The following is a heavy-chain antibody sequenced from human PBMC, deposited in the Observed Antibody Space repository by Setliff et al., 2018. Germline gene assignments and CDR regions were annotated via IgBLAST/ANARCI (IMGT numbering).Heavy chain of an antibody. V-gene: IGHV3-11*01. CDR3: TAVIRVYSGDGDSYWYFDS. CDR2: ISSSSSTI. D-gene: IGHD3-10*01. CDR1: GFTFSDYY. Sequence: GGSLRLSCAASGFTFSDYYMSWIRQAPGKGLEWVSDISSSSSTIYYADSVKGRFTIFRDESKNTLYLQMNNLKTEDTAVYYCTAVIRVYSGDGDSYWYFDSWGQGTLVTAPQ. J-gene: IGHJ4*02.